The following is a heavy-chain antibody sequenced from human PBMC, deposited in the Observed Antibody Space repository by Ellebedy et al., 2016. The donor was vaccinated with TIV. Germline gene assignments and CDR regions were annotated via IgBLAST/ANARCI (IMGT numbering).Heavy chain of an antibody. V-gene: IGHV3-7*01. CDR1: GFTLNNYW. J-gene: IGHJ2*01. D-gene: IGHD4-17*01. Sequence: GESLKISCTASGFTLNNYWMTWVRQAPGKVLEWVANINEDGTKKHYVDSVRGRFTISRDYAGNSLFLQMNSLGAEDTAVYYCARAIYGASYLWGRGTLVTVSS. CDR2: INEDGTKK. CDR3: ARAIYGASYL.